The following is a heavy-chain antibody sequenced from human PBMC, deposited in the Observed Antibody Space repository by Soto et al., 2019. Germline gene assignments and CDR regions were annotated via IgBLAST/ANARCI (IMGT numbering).Heavy chain of an antibody. CDR3: ARLMGTSFDL. CDR1: GASITGSFF. CDR2: IYTSGST. D-gene: IGHD2-8*01. V-gene: IGHV4-4*07. Sequence: SETLSLTCTVSGASITGSFFWSWIRQPAGKGLEWIGRIYTSGSTNYNPSLKSRVTMSIDTSNKHFSLSLKSVTAADTAVYYCARLMGTSFDLWGQGTLVTVSS. J-gene: IGHJ4*02.